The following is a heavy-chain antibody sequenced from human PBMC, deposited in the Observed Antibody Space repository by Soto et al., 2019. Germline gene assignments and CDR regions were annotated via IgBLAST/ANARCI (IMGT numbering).Heavy chain of an antibody. CDR2: IWYDGSNK. V-gene: IGHV3-33*01. CDR3: ARDRVDIVATISYSYYYYDGMDV. D-gene: IGHD5-12*01. J-gene: IGHJ6*02. Sequence: GGSLRISCAASGFTFSSYGMHWVRQAPGKGLEWVAVIWYDGSNKYYADSVKGRFTISRDNSKNTLYLQMNSLRAEDTAVYYCARDRVDIVATISYSYYYYDGMDVWGQGTTVTVSS. CDR1: GFTFSSYG.